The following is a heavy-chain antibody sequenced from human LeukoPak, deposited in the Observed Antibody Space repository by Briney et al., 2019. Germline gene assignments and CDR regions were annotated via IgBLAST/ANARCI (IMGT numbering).Heavy chain of an antibody. D-gene: IGHD2-2*01. Sequence: SGPTLFHPTPPLTLTYTFSGFSLRTLGVGGGWIRQPPGKALEWLTLIYWDDDERYSPSLKNRLTITKDNSKYQVVLTMTDMDPVDTATYFCAHKTSLSDLFDYWGQGTLVTVSS. CDR1: GFSLRTLGVG. V-gene: IGHV2-5*02. CDR2: IYWDDDE. J-gene: IGHJ4*02. CDR3: AHKTSLSDLFDY.